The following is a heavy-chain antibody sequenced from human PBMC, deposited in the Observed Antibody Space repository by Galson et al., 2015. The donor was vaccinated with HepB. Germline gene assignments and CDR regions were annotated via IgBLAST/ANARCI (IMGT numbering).Heavy chain of an antibody. CDR3: AKDGDYSIYL. D-gene: IGHD4-11*01. J-gene: IGHJ4*02. Sequence: SLRLSCAASGFTFSSYAMSWVRQAPGKGLEWVSAISGSGCNTYYADSVMGRFTISRDNSKNTLWLQMNSLRAEDTALYYCAKDGDYSIYLWGQGTLVTVSS. CDR1: GFTFSSYA. V-gene: IGHV3-23*01. CDR2: ISGSGCNT.